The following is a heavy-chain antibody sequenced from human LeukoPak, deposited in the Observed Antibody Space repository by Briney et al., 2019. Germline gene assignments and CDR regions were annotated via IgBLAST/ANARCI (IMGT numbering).Heavy chain of an antibody. CDR3: ARIGTSSSWYGVVDWFDP. CDR2: ISSSGSTI. J-gene: IGHJ5*02. CDR1: GFTFSDYY. V-gene: IGHV3-11*01. D-gene: IGHD6-13*01. Sequence: GGFLRLSCAASGFTFSDYYMSWIRQAPGKGLEWVSYISSSGSTIYYADSVKGRFTISRDNAKNSLYLQMNSLRAEDTAVYYCARIGTSSSWYGVVDWFDPWGQGTLVTVSS.